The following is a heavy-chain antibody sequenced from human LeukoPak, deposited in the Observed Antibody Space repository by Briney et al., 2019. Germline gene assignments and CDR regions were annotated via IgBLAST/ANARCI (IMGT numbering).Heavy chain of an antibody. CDR1: GYTFTSHG. CDR2: VSGYNGNT. Sequence: ASVKVSCKASGYTFTSHGITWVRQAPGQGLEWMGWVSGYNGNTIYAQKLQDRVTMITDTSTSTAYMELRSLRSDETAVYYCARDCSGAGCYLDFWGQGTLVTISS. V-gene: IGHV1-18*01. J-gene: IGHJ4*02. CDR3: ARDCSGAGCYLDF. D-gene: IGHD2-15*01.